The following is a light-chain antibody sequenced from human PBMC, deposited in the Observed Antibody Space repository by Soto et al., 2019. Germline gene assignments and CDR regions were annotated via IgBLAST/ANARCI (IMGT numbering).Light chain of an antibody. CDR3: SSYTSSSTLVV. CDR2: EVS. Sequence: QSVLSQPPSASGSPGQSVTISCTGSSSDVVGYNYVSWYQQHPGKAPKLMIYEVSNRPSGVSNRFSGSKSGNTASLTISGLQAEDDADYYCSSYTSSSTLVVFGGGTKLPVL. V-gene: IGLV2-14*01. J-gene: IGLJ2*01. CDR1: SSDVVGYNY.